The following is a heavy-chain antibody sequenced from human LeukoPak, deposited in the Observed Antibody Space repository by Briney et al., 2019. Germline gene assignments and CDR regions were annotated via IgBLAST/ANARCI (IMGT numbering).Heavy chain of an antibody. V-gene: IGHV1-18*01. D-gene: IGHD3-3*01. Sequence: GASVKVSCKASGYTFTSYGISWVRQAPGQGLEWMGWISAYNGNTNYAQKLRGRVTMTTDTSTSTAYMELRSLRSDDTAVYYCARATITIFGVVINFDYWGQGTLVTVSS. CDR2: ISAYNGNT. CDR1: GYTFTSYG. J-gene: IGHJ4*02. CDR3: ARATITIFGVVINFDY.